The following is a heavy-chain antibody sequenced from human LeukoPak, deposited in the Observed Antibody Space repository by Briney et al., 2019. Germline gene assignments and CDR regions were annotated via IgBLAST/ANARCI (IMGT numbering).Heavy chain of an antibody. CDR1: GYTFTTSG. V-gene: IGHV1-18*01. CDR3: ARDRPAGGYCTSASCYSSRGMDV. CDR2: IIACSGNT. D-gene: IGHD2-2*02. J-gene: IGHJ6*02. Sequence: ASVRVSCKASGYTFTTSGSSWVRQAPGQGLEWMCWIIACSGNTNYAQNLQGRVTMTTATSTSTAYMELRSRRSDDTAVYYCARDRPAGGYCTSASCYSSRGMDVRGQGTTVTVSS.